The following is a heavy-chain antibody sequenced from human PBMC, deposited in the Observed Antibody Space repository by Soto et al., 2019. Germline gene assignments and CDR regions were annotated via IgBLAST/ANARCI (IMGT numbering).Heavy chain of an antibody. CDR3: VRVRKNEIDVSTTVTSSSYWYFDL. V-gene: IGHV1-69*06. CDR1: GGTFSSYA. D-gene: IGHD4-17*01. CDR2: IIPIFGTA. Sequence: SVKVSCKASGGTFSSYAISWVRQAPGQGLEWMGGIIPIFGTANYAQKLQGRVTITADKSTSTAYMELSSLRSEDTAVYYCVRVRKNEIDVSTTVTSSSYWYFDLWGRGTLVTVSS. J-gene: IGHJ2*01.